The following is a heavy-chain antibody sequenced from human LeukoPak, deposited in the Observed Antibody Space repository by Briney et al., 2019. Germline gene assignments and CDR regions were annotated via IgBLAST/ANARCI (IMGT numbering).Heavy chain of an antibody. CDR2: INHSGST. CDR3: AGDGSGSYYID. Sequence: SETLSLTCAVYGGSFSGYYWSWIRRPPGKGLEWIGEINHSGSTNYNPSLKSRVTISVDTSKNQFSLKLSSVTAADTAVYYCAGDGSGSYYIDWGQGTLVTVSS. CDR1: GGSFSGYY. J-gene: IGHJ4*02. V-gene: IGHV4-34*01. D-gene: IGHD3-10*01.